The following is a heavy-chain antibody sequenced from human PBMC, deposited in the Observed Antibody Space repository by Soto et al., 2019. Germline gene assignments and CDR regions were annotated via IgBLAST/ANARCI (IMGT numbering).Heavy chain of an antibody. CDR2: ISANGANT. D-gene: IGHD4-17*01. CDR1: GFTFSNSA. V-gene: IGHV3-23*01. CDR3: AKAPRFDYREH. J-gene: IGHJ4*02. Sequence: GGSLRLSCAASGFTFSNSAMSWVRQAPGKGLEWVSAISANGANTYYADSVKGRFTISRDNSKNTLYLQMNSLRAEDTAVYYCAKAPRFDYREHWGQGTLVTISS.